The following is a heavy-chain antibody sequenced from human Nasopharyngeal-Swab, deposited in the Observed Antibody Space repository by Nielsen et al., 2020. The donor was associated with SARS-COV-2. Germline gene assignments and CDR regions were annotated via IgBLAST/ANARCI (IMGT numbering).Heavy chain of an antibody. J-gene: IGHJ5*02. CDR3: ARDNTYKWNDLVRNWFDP. D-gene: IGHD1-20*01. CDR2: ISYDGSNK. V-gene: IGHV3-30-3*01. Sequence: GESLKISCSASGFTFSSYAMHWVRQAPGKGLEWAAVISYDGSNKYYADSVKGRFTISRDNSKNTLYLQMNSLRAEDTAVYYCARDNTYKWNDLVRNWFDPWGQGTLVTVSS. CDR1: GFTFSSYA.